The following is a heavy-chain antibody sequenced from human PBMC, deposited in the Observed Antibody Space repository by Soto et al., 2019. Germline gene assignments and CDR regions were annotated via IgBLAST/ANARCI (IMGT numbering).Heavy chain of an antibody. J-gene: IGHJ3*02. Sequence: PSETLSLTCAVSGDSISRSYWWSWVRQLPGKGLEWIGEIYHSGSTIYNPSLQSRVTLSVDKSKNEFSLKMSSVTAADTAVYYCARNYGHAFDIWGQGTMVTVSS. CDR1: GDSISRSYW. V-gene: IGHV4-4*02. CDR2: IYHSGST. CDR3: ARNYGHAFDI. D-gene: IGHD1-7*01.